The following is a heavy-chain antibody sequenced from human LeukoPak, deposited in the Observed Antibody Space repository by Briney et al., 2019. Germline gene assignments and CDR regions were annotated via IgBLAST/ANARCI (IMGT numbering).Heavy chain of an antibody. CDR2: IYSSGST. CDR3: AVRASIWSGYQDTLYYFDA. CDR1: GGSVSSYY. Sequence: PSETLSLTCTVSGGSVSSYYWSWIRQPPGKGLEWIGNIYSSGSTNYNPSLKSRVTISIDTSKNQFSLKLSSVTAADTAVYYCAVRASIWSGYQDTLYYFDAWGQGTLVTVSS. V-gene: IGHV4-59*02. J-gene: IGHJ4*02. D-gene: IGHD3-3*01.